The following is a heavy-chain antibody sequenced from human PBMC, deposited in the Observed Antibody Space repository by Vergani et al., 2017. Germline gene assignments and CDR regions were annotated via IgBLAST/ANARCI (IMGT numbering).Heavy chain of an antibody. Sequence: QVQLPESGPGLVKPSGTLSLTCAVSGGSISSSNWWSWVRQPPGKGLEWIGEIYHSGSTNYNPSLKSRVTISVDKSKNQFSLKLSSVTAADMAVYYCARGQEYSSWGWFFDLWGRGTLVTVSS. CDR3: ARGQEYSSWGWFFDL. J-gene: IGHJ2*01. CDR1: GGSISSSNW. V-gene: IGHV4-4*02. D-gene: IGHD6-6*01. CDR2: IYHSGST.